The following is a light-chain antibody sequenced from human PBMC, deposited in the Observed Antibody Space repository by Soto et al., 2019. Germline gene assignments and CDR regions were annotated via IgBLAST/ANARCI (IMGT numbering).Light chain of an antibody. J-gene: IGKJ1*01. Sequence: DIQMTQSPSTLSASVGDRVTITCRASQSIRSWLAWYQQKPGKAPKLLIYDASSLESGVPSRFSGSGSRTEFTLTISSLQPYDFATYYCQQYNSYLTLTFGQGTKVEI. CDR2: DAS. CDR1: QSIRSW. V-gene: IGKV1-5*01. CDR3: QQYNSYLTLT.